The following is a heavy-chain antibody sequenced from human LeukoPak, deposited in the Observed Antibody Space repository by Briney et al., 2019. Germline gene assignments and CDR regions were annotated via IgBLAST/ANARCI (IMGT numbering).Heavy chain of an antibody. CDR3: ARDTARSPNVIVPPDVPNYYFDH. CDR1: GYILTGYY. V-gene: IGHV1-2*02. CDR2: INPNSGGP. J-gene: IGHJ4*02. D-gene: IGHD3-22*01. Sequence: GASVKLSCKASGYILTGYYIHWVRQGPGQGLEWMGWINPNSGGPNYAQKFQGRVTMTADASVTTAFLELTWLTSDDTAVYYCARDTARSPNVIVPPDVPNYYFDHWGQGTLVTVSS.